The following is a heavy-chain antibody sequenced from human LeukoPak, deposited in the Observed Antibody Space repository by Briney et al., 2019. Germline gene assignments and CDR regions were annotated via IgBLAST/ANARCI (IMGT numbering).Heavy chain of an antibody. CDR2: IIPIFGTA. D-gene: IGHD6-13*01. V-gene: IGHV1-69*05. J-gene: IGHJ3*02. Sequence: SVKVSCKASGGTFRSYAISWVRQAPGHGLEWMGGIIPIFGTANYAQKFQGKVTVTMDGCTSTAYMWLWRLRSEDTAVYYCAWGGGYSSSLDYRRIYDAFDIWGQGTMVTVSS. CDR1: GGTFRSYA. CDR3: AWGGGYSSSLDYRRIYDAFDI.